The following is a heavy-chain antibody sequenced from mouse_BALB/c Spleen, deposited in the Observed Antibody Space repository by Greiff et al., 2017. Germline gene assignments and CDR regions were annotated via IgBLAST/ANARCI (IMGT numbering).Heavy chain of an antibody. Sequence: VQLQQSGPELVKPGASVKISCKASGYSFTGYFMNWVMQSHGKSLEWIGRINPYNGDTFYNQKFKGKATLTVDKSSSTAHMELRSLASEDSAVYYCARYYDWYFDVWGAGTTVTVSS. CDR1: GYSFTGYF. CDR3: ARYYDWYFDV. D-gene: IGHD1-1*02. V-gene: IGHV1-20*02. J-gene: IGHJ1*01. CDR2: INPYNGDT.